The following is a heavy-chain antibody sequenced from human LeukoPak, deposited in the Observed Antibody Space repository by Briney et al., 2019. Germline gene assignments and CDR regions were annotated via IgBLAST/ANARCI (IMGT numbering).Heavy chain of an antibody. J-gene: IGHJ4*02. CDR2: IYSGGST. CDR1: GFTVSSNY. D-gene: IGHD4-17*01. V-gene: IGHV3-53*01. Sequence: GGSLRLSCAASGFTVSSNYMSWVRQAPGKGLEWVSVIYSGGSTYYADSVKGRFTISRDNSKNTLYLQMNSLRAEDTAVYYCAGASYRYGDGSHPIDYWGQGTLVTVSS. CDR3: AGASYRYGDGSHPIDY.